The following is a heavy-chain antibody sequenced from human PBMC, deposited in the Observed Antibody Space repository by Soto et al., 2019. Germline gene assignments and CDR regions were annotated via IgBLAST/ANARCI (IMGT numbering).Heavy chain of an antibody. Sequence: EVQLVESGGGLVQPGGSLRVSCAASGFTFGSYWMNWVRQAPGKGLVWVSRIDSDGSSTTYADSVKGRFTTSRDNAKNTLYLQMSSLRVEDTAVYYLAIVRPYGMAVWGQGTTVTVSS. CDR3: AIVRPYGMAV. CDR2: IDSDGSST. V-gene: IGHV3-74*01. CDR1: GFTFGSYW. J-gene: IGHJ6*02.